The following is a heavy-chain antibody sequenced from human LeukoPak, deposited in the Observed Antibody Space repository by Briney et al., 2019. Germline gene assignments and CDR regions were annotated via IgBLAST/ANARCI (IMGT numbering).Heavy chain of an antibody. CDR2: INHSGST. Sequence: PSETLSLTCAVYGGSFSGYYWSWIRQPPGKGLEWIGEINHSGSTNYNPSLKSRVTISVDTSKNQFSLKLSSVTAADTAVYYCARQEYSSGWLFDYWGQGTLVTVSS. CDR1: GGSFSGYY. CDR3: ARQEYSSGWLFDY. D-gene: IGHD6-19*01. V-gene: IGHV4-34*01. J-gene: IGHJ4*02.